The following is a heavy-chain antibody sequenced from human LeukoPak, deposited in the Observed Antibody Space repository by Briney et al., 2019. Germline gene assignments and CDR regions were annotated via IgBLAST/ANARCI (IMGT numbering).Heavy chain of an antibody. Sequence: PGGSLRLSCAASGFTFSSYGMHWVRQAPGKGLEWVAFIGYDGSNKYYADSVKGRFTISRDNSKNTLYLQMNSLRAEDTAVYYCARGSPTIAVAGPLAHGWFDPWGQGTLVTVSS. CDR2: IGYDGSNK. J-gene: IGHJ5*02. D-gene: IGHD6-19*01. CDR3: ARGSPTIAVAGPLAHGWFDP. CDR1: GFTFSSYG. V-gene: IGHV3-30*02.